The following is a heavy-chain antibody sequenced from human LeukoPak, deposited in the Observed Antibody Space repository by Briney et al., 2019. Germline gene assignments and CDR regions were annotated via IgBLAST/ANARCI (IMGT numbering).Heavy chain of an antibody. J-gene: IGHJ6*03. CDR2: IKSKTDGGTT. V-gene: IGHV3-15*01. CDR1: GFTFSNAW. CDR3: TATYYYDSSGYSKGHYYYMDV. Sequence: GGSLRLSCAASGFTFSNAWMSWVRQAPGKGLEWVGRIKSKTDGGTTGYAAPVKGRFTISRDDSKNTLYLQMNSLKTEDTAVYYCTATYYYDSSGYSKGHYYYMDVWGKGTTVTVSS. D-gene: IGHD3-22*01.